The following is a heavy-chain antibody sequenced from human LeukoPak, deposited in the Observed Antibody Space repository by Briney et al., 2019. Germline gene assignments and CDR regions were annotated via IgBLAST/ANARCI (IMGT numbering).Heavy chain of an antibody. CDR2: IIPIFGTA. J-gene: IGHJ3*02. CDR1: GGTFSSYA. V-gene: IGHV1-69*05. Sequence: ASVKVSCKASGGTFSSYAISWVRQAPGQGLEWMGGIIPIFGTANYAQKFQGRVTITTDESTSTAYMELSSLRSEDTAVYYCAREVRGYDSSGMNDAFDIWAQGTMVTVSS. D-gene: IGHD3-22*01. CDR3: AREVRGYDSSGMNDAFDI.